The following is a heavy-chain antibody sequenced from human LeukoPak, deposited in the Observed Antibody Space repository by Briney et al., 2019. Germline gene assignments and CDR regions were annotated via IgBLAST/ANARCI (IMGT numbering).Heavy chain of an antibody. CDR3: AKSSFMTTVTTYFDY. V-gene: IGHV3-30*18. CDR1: GFTFSSYG. D-gene: IGHD4-17*01. J-gene: IGHJ4*02. CDR2: ISYDGSNK. Sequence: GGSLRLSCVVSGFTFSSYGMHWVRQAPGKGLEWVAVISYDGSNKYYADSVKGRFTISRDNSKNTLYLQMNSLRAEDTAVYYCAKSSFMTTVTTYFDYWGQGTLVTVSS.